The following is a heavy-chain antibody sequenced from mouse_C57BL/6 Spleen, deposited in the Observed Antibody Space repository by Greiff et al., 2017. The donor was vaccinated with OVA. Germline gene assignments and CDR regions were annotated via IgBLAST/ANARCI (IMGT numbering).Heavy chain of an antibody. J-gene: IGHJ4*01. CDR2: IYPGDGDT. V-gene: IGHV1-82*01. CDR1: GYAFSSSW. CDR3: AREGLRRSLYAMDY. Sequence: VQLQQSGPELVKPGASVKISCKASGYAFSSSWMNWVKQRPGKGLEWIGRIYPGDGDTNYNGKFKGKATLTADKSSSTAYMQLSSLTSEDSAVYFCAREGLRRSLYAMDYWGQGTSVTVSS. D-gene: IGHD2-4*01.